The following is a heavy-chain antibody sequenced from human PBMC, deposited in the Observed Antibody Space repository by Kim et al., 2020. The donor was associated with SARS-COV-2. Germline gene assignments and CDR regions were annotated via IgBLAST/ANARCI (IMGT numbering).Heavy chain of an antibody. D-gene: IGHD6-19*01. CDR2: INSDGSST. J-gene: IGHJ4*02. V-gene: IGHV3-74*01. CDR1: GFTFSSYW. CDR3: ARDLVLYSSGWYNTDYFDY. Sequence: GGSLRLSCAASGFTFSSYWMHWVRQAPGKGLVWVSRINSDGSSTSYADSVKGRFTISRDNAKNTLYLQMNSLRAEDTAVYYCARDLVLYSSGWYNTDYFDYWGQGTLVTVSS.